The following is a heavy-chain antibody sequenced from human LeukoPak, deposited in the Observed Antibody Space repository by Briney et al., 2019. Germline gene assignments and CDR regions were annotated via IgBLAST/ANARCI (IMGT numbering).Heavy chain of an antibody. CDR3: ARGRGGFYYYYMDV. CDR2: INPNSGGT. J-gene: IGHJ6*03. V-gene: IGHV1-2*02. Sequence: ASVKVSCKASGYTFTGYYIHWVRQAPGQGLEWMGWINPNSGGTNYAQKFQGRVTMTRDTSISTAYMELSRLRSDDTAVYCCARGRGGFYYYYMDVWGKGTTVTVSS. CDR1: GYTFTGYY.